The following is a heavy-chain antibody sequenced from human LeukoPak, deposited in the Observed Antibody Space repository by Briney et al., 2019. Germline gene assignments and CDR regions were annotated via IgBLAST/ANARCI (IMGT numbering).Heavy chain of an antibody. CDR1: GFTFSSYA. Sequence: GGSLRLSCAASGFTFSSYAMHWVRQAPGKGLEWVAVISYDGSNKYYADSVKGRFTISRDNSKNTLYLQMNSLRAEDTAVYYCARDLRPSLSIAAAGTRDYFDYWGQGTLVTVSS. J-gene: IGHJ4*02. CDR3: ARDLRPSLSIAAAGTRDYFDY. V-gene: IGHV3-30*04. CDR2: ISYDGSNK. D-gene: IGHD6-13*01.